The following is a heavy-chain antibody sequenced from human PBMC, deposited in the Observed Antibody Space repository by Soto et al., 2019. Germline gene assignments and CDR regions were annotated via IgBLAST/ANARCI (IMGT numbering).Heavy chain of an antibody. CDR1: GFTISSYA. D-gene: IGHD6-19*01. V-gene: IGHV3-23*01. CDR2: IRGGGEAT. J-gene: IGHJ4*02. CDR3: AKINSWGLGWLRPFDS. Sequence: PGGSLRLSCAASGFTISSYAMSWVRQAPGKGLEWVSSIRGGGEATYHADSVKGRFTLSRDNSKNTLYLQMSSLRAEDTAVYYRAKINSWGLGWLRPFDSWSQGTLVTVSS.